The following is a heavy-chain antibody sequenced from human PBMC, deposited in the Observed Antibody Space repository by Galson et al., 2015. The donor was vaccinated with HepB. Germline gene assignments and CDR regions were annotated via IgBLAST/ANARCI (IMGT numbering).Heavy chain of an antibody. CDR1: GFTFSSYP. V-gene: IGHV3-48*02. CDR3: ARDRVPGYYKRYDHYGMDV. J-gene: IGHJ6*02. Sequence: SLRLSCAASGFTFSSYPMNWVRQAPGKGLEWVSYISSGSSTVRYVDSVKGRFTISRDNAKNSLYLQMNSLRDEDTAVYYCARDRVPGYYKRYDHYGMDVWGQGTTVTVSS. D-gene: IGHD3-9*01. CDR2: ISSGSSTV.